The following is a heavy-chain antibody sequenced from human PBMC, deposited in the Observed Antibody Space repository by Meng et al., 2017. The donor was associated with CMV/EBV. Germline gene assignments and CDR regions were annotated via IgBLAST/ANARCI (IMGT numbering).Heavy chain of an antibody. V-gene: IGHV1-2*02. CDR3: ARILVEPAAIYYGLDV. CDR1: GYTFTGYY. J-gene: IGHJ6*02. CDR2: INPNTGGT. D-gene: IGHD2-2*01. Sequence: ASAKVSCKASGYTFTGYYIHWVRQAPGQGLGWMGWINPNTGGTNYAQKFQGRVTMTRDTPISTAYMELSRLRSDDAAVYYCARILVEPAAIYYGLDVWGQGTTVTVSS.